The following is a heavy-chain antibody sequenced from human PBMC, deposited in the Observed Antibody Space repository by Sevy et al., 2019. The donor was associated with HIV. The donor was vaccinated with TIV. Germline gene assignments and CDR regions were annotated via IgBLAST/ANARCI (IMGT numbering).Heavy chain of an antibody. Sequence: SETLSLTCTVSGVSISNYYWAWIRQPPGKGLECVGFSGSTNYNPSHKSRVTPSVDTSKNHFSLKLSSVTVADTAIYYCARGGPNQHQLDYFDYWGQGTLVTVSS. J-gene: IGHJ4*02. D-gene: IGHD6-13*01. V-gene: IGHV4-59*01. CDR2: SGST. CDR3: ARGGPNQHQLDYFDY. CDR1: GVSISNYY.